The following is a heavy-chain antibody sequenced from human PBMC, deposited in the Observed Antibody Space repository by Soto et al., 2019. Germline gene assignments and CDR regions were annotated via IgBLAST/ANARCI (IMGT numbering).Heavy chain of an antibody. CDR3: ARQKNSSNLPT. Sequence: SETLSLTCAVYGGSFSGYYWSWIRQPPGKGLEWIGEINHSGSTNYNPSLKSRVTTSVDTSKNQLSLKLSSVTAADTAVYFCARQKNSSNLPTWGQGTLVTVSS. CDR1: GGSFSGYY. D-gene: IGHD6-13*01. CDR2: INHSGST. V-gene: IGHV4-34*01. J-gene: IGHJ4*02.